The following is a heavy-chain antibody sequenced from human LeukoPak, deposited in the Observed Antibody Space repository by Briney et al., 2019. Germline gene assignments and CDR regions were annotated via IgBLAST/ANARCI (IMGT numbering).Heavy chain of an antibody. Sequence: ASVKVSCKASGYTFTGYYIHWVRRAPGQGLEWMEWINPNSGGTNSAQKFQGRVTMTRDTSISTAYMELSRLRSDDTAVYYCARTMVRGVLNFDYWGQGTLVTVSS. CDR2: INPNSGGT. J-gene: IGHJ4*02. D-gene: IGHD3-10*01. V-gene: IGHV1-2*02. CDR1: GYTFTGYY. CDR3: ARTMVRGVLNFDY.